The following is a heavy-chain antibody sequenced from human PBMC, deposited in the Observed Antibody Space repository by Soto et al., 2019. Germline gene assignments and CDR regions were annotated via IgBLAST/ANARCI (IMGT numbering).Heavy chain of an antibody. Sequence: SQTLSLTCAISVYSVSSNSAAWNWVRQSPSRGLEWLGRTYYRSKWKTDYAVSVRGRITINPDTSKNQFSLQLNSVTPGDTAVYYCARGDVIDIWGRGTMVTVSS. CDR1: VYSVSSNSAA. J-gene: IGHJ3*02. CDR3: ARGDVIDI. CDR2: TYYRSKWKT. V-gene: IGHV6-1*01.